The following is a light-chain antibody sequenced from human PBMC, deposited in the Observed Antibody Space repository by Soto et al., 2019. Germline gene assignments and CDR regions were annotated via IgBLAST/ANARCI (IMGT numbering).Light chain of an antibody. CDR3: QQYGRSLMYT. CDR2: GAN. CDR1: QSVDRSY. V-gene: IGKV3-20*01. Sequence: EIVLTQSPGTLSLSPGEGATLSCRDSQSVDRSYLAWYQQKPGQAPRLLRFGANTMATGIPDRFSGSGSGTDFTLRISRLEPEDFAVYYCQQYGRSLMYTFGQGTKVEIK. J-gene: IGKJ2*01.